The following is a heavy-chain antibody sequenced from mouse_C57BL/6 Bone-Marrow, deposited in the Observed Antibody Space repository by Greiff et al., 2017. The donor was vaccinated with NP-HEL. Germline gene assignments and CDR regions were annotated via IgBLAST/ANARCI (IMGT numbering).Heavy chain of an antibody. CDR2: INPNNGGT. CDR3: AREGIYYGNYFDY. CDR1: GYTFTDYN. Sequence: DVKLQESGPELVKPGASVKIPCKASGYTFTDYNMDWVKQSHGKSLEWIGDINPNNGGTIYNQKFKGKATLTVDKSSSTAYMELRSLTSEDTAVYYCAREGIYYGNYFDYWGQGTTLTVSS. J-gene: IGHJ2*01. V-gene: IGHV1-18*01. D-gene: IGHD2-1*01.